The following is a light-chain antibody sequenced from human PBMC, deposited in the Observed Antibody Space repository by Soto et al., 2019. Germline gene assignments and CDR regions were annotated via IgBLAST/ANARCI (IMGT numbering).Light chain of an antibody. Sequence: QTVVTQPPSVSGAPGQRVTISCTGSSSNIGADYDVHWYQQRPGAAPTLLIYGNNNRPSGVPDRFSGSKSGTSASLAIIGLQAEDEADYYCQSSERGLSGYVFGSGTKVTVL. J-gene: IGLJ1*01. CDR2: GNN. CDR3: QSSERGLSGYV. CDR1: SSNIGADYD. V-gene: IGLV1-40*01.